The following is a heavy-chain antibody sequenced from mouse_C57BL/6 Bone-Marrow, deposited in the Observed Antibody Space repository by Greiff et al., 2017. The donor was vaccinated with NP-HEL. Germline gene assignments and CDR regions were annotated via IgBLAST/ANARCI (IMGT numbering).Heavy chain of an antibody. V-gene: IGHV10-1*01. CDR2: IRSKSNNYAT. Sequence: DVQLVESGGGLVQPKGSLKLSCAASGFSFNTYAMNWVRQAPGKGLEWVARIRSKSNNYATYYADSVKDRFTISRDDSESMLYLQMNNLKTEDTAMYYCVREWGLNCQYYFDYWGQGTTLTVSS. J-gene: IGHJ2*01. CDR3: VREWGLNCQYYFDY. CDR1: GFSFNTYA. D-gene: IGHD1-3*01.